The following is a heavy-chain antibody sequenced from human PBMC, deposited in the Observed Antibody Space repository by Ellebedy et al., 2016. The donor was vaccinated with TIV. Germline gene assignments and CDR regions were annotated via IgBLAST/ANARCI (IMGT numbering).Heavy chain of an antibody. CDR1: GGSIRRSSYY. Sequence: MPSETLSLTCTVSGGSIRRSSYYWGWIRQPPGKGLEWIGSAFYSGATYYNPSLKSRVTVSVDSSKKLFSLNLSSVTAAETAGYYCGVGGGIAVADSWGQGTLVTVSS. CDR2: AFYSGAT. CDR3: GVGGGIAVADS. D-gene: IGHD6-19*01. J-gene: IGHJ4*02. V-gene: IGHV4-39*07.